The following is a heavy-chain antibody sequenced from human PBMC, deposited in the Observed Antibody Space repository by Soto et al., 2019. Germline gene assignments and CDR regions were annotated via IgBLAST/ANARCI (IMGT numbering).Heavy chain of an antibody. CDR2: ISYSGTT. CDR1: GASISPYY. J-gene: IGHJ4*02. CDR3: ARGRSLTDF. V-gene: IGHV4-59*01. Sequence: SETLSLTWTVAGASISPYYWIWIRQPPGEGLEWIGYISYSGTTTYNPSLKSRVIMSVDTSKKQFSLKLSSVTAADTAVYYCARGRSLTDFWGQGTQVTVSS.